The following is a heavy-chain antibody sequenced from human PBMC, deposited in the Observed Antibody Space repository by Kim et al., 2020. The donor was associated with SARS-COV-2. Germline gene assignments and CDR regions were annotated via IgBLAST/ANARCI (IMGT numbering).Heavy chain of an antibody. Sequence: RFTISRDNSNNTLYLQMNSLRAEDTAVYYCAKETYYYDSSGYSSRYYFDYWGQGTLVTVSS. D-gene: IGHD3-22*01. V-gene: IGHV3-30*02. J-gene: IGHJ4*02. CDR3: AKETYYYDSSGYSSRYYFDY.